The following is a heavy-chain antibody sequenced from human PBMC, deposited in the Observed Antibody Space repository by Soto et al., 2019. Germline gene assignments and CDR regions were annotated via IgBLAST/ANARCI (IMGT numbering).Heavy chain of an antibody. CDR3: ARMATFGSLNWFDP. CDR2: MNPGSGDT. D-gene: IGHD3-10*01. J-gene: IGHJ5*02. Sequence: ASVKVSCKASGYTFTNNDVTWVRQATGQGLEWMGWMNPGSGDTGYAQKFQGRVTMTRDISIATAYMELSSLRSEDTAIYYCARMATFGSLNWFDPWGQGTLVTVSS. CDR1: GYTFTNND. V-gene: IGHV1-8*01.